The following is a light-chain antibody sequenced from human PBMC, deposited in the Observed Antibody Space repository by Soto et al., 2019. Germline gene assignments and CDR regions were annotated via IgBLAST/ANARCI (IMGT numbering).Light chain of an antibody. CDR3: QQYNNWPRT. Sequence: EIVLTQSPGTLSLSPGARATLSCRASQSVSSNLAWYQQKPGQAPSLLIYGAFTRATGIPARFSGTGSGTEFTLTISSLQSEDFAVYYCQQYNNWPRTFGQGTKVDIK. CDR1: QSVSSN. V-gene: IGKV3-15*01. J-gene: IGKJ1*01. CDR2: GAF.